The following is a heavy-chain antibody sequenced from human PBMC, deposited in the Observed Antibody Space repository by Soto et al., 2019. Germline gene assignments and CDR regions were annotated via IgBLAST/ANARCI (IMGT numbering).Heavy chain of an antibody. J-gene: IGHJ6*02. V-gene: IGHV3-23*01. D-gene: IGHD6-13*01. CDR2: ISGSGGST. CDR1: GGTFGGYG. Sequence: GGSLSLCWAAAGGTFGGYGRSWVRQAQGKGLEWVSAISGSGGSTYYADSVKGRFTISRDNSKNTLYLQMNSLRAEDTAVYYCAKVLKYSSSRYRGVYGYYYYGMDFWGQGTTVTVSS. CDR3: AKVLKYSSSRYRGVYGYYYYGMDF.